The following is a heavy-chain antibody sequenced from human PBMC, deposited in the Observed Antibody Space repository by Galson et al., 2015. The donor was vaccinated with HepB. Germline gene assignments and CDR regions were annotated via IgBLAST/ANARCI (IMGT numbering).Heavy chain of an antibody. CDR1: GYTFTAYY. D-gene: IGHD3-3*01. CDR3: AREDPNYDLWSGSSPIFDV. CDR2: INPDSEDT. V-gene: IGHV1-2*02. J-gene: IGHJ6*04. Sequence: SVKVSCKASGYTFTAYYMHWVRQAPGQGLEWMGWINPDSEDTHYAQKFQGRVTMTRDTSISTVYMELNRLTSDDTAVYYCAREDPNYDLWSGSSPIFDVWGKGPTVTVSS.